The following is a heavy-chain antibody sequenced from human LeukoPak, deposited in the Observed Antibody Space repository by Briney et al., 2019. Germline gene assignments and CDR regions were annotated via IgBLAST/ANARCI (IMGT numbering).Heavy chain of an antibody. Sequence: GGSLRLSCAASGFTVSSNYMSWVRQAPGKGLEWVSVIYSGGSTYYADSVKGRFTISRDNSKKTLYLQMNSLRAEDTAVYYCARAPWSGYYSDAFDIWGQGTMVTVSS. D-gene: IGHD3-3*01. CDR1: GFTVSSNY. J-gene: IGHJ3*02. V-gene: IGHV3-66*02. CDR2: IYSGGST. CDR3: ARAPWSGYYSDAFDI.